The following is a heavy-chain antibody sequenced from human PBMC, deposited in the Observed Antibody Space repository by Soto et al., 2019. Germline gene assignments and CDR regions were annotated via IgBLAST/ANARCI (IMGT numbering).Heavy chain of an antibody. J-gene: IGHJ4*02. CDR2: ISSSSSTI. CDR3: ARDRVGDYIWGSYRVPFYY. CDR1: GFTFSSYA. Sequence: GSLRLSCAASGFTFSSYAMSWVRQAPGKGLEWVSYISSSSSTIYYADSVKGRFTISRDNAKNSLYLQMNSLRAEDTAVYYCARDRVGDYIWGSYRVPFYYWGQGTLVTVSS. V-gene: IGHV3-48*01. D-gene: IGHD3-16*02.